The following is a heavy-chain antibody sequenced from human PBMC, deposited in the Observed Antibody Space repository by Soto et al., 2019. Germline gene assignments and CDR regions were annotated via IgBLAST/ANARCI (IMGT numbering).Heavy chain of an antibody. Sequence: ASVKVSCKASEYTFTGYDIYWVRQAPGQGLEWMGWMNPNSGNTGYAQKFQGRVTMTRNTSISTAYMELSSLRSEDTAVYYCARGRGYSYDHNWFDPWGQGTLVTVSS. J-gene: IGHJ5*02. CDR2: MNPNSGNT. CDR3: ARGRGYSYDHNWFDP. CDR1: EYTFTGYD. D-gene: IGHD5-18*01. V-gene: IGHV1-8*01.